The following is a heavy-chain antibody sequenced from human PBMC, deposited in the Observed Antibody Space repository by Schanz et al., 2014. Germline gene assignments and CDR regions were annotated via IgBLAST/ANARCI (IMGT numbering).Heavy chain of an antibody. V-gene: IGHV1-69*02. CDR2: IIPILGIA. J-gene: IGHJ4*02. D-gene: IGHD3-10*01. CDR1: GGTFNSYT. Sequence: QVQLVQSGAEVKKPGASVKVSCKASGGTFNSYTINWVRQAPGQGLEWMGRIIPILGIANYAQKFQGRVTITADRSTSTAYMELSRLKSDDTAVHYCARGRGFYDYWGQGTLVTVSS. CDR3: ARGRGFYDY.